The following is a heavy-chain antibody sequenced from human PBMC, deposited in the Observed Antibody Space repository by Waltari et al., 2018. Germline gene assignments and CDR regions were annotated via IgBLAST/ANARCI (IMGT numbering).Heavy chain of an antibody. CDR3: ARVGWEQPASAFDI. V-gene: IGHV3-48*04. J-gene: IGHJ3*02. D-gene: IGHD1-26*01. CDR2: ISSSSSTI. CDR1: GFTFSSYS. Sequence: EVQLVESGGGLVQPGGSLRLSCAASGFTFSSYSMNWVRQAPGKGLGWVSYISSSSSTIYYADSVKGRFTISRDNAKNSLYLQMNSLRAEDTAVYYCARVGWEQPASAFDIWGQGTMVTVSS.